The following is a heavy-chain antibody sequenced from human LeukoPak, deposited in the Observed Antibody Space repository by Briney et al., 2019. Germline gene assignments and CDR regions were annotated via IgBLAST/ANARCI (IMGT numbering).Heavy chain of an antibody. CDR3: ARDFHYDSSGYCGY. J-gene: IGHJ4*02. D-gene: IGHD3-22*01. V-gene: IGHV3-23*01. Sequence: PGGSLRLSCASSGFTLSSYAMSWVRQAPGKGLEWVSTISGSGGSTYHADSVKGRFTISRDNAKNSLYLQMNSLRAEDTAVYYCARDFHYDSSGYCGYWGQGTLVTVSS. CDR1: GFTLSSYA. CDR2: ISGSGGST.